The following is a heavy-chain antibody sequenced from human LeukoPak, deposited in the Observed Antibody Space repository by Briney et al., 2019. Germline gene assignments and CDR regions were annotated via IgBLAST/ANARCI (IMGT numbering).Heavy chain of an antibody. CDR2: ISGSGGST. V-gene: IGHV3-23*01. J-gene: IGHJ4*02. D-gene: IGHD6-13*01. CDR1: GFTFSSYA. CDR3: AKSVAGIAAAIAYYFDY. Sequence: GGSLRLSCAASGFTFSSYAMSWVRQAPGKGLEWVSAISGSGGSTYYADSVKGRFTISRDNSKNTPYLQMNSLRAEDTAVYYCAKSVAGIAAAIAYYFDYWGQGTLVTVSS.